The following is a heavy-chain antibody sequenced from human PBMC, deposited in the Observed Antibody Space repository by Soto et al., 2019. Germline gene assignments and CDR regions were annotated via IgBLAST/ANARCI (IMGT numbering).Heavy chain of an antibody. V-gene: IGHV4-59*08. D-gene: IGHD3-22*01. Sequence: SETLSLTCTVSGSPISSYYWSWFRQPPGQGLEWVGYIYYTGTTTYNPSLKSRVSISVDASKSQFSLNLRSVTAADTAVYYCAGLGDYYKAFDYWGHGALVTVSS. J-gene: IGHJ4*01. CDR2: IYYTGTT. CDR3: AGLGDYYKAFDY. CDR1: GSPISSYY.